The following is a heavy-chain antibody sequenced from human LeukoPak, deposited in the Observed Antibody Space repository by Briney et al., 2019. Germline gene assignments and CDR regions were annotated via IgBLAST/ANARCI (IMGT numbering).Heavy chain of an antibody. Sequence: SETLSLTCTVSGGSVSSGSYYWSWIRQPPGKGLEWIGYICYSGSTNYNPSLKSRVTISVDTSKNQFSLKLSSVTAADTAVYYCARDSGYSSGWYDAFDIWGQGTMVTVSS. CDR3: ARDSGYSSGWYDAFDI. D-gene: IGHD6-19*01. CDR1: GGSVSSGSYY. J-gene: IGHJ3*02. V-gene: IGHV4-61*01. CDR2: ICYSGST.